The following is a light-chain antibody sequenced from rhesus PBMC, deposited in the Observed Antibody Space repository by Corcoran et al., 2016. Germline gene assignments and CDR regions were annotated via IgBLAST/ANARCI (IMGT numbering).Light chain of an antibody. CDR1: QGISTY. V-gene: IGKV1-43*02. Sequence: DIQMTQSPSSLSASVGDRVTITCRASQGISTYLNWYQQKPGKAPKRLLYAASSLESGVPSRFIGSGSGTDFTLTISSLQPEDFATYYCLKYNSDPYSFGQGTKVEIK. CDR2: AAS. CDR3: LKYNSDPYS. J-gene: IGKJ2*01.